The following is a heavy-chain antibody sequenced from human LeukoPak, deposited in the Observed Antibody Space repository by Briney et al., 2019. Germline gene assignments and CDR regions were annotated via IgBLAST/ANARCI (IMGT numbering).Heavy chain of an antibody. J-gene: IGHJ6*02. CDR3: ARRKFSSGYYYYYGMDV. V-gene: IGHV3-21*05. D-gene: IGHD6-19*01. Sequence: GGSLRLSCAASGFTFNSYTMNWVRQAPGKGLEWVSYISSSSSYTNYADSVKGRFTISRDNAKNSLYLQMNSLRAEDTAVYYCARRKFSSGYYYYYGMDVWGQGTTVTVSS. CDR1: GFTFNSYT. CDR2: ISSSSSYT.